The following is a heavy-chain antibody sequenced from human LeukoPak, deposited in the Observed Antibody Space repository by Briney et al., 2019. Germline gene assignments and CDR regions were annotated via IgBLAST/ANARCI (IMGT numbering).Heavy chain of an antibody. CDR1: GNYW. CDR2: INSDGSWT. V-gene: IGHV3-74*01. Sequence: GGSLRLSCAASGNYWMHWVRQVPGKGLVWVSHINSDGSWTSYADSVKGRFTISKDNSKNTLYLQMNSLRAEDTAVYYCARDRSTDNGHCTGDFCYAEVGRGQGTLVTVSS. J-gene: IGHJ4*02. D-gene: IGHD2-8*02. CDR3: ARDRSTDNGHCTGDFCYAEVG.